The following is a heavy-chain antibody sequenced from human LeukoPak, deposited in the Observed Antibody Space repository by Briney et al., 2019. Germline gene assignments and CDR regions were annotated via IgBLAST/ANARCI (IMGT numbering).Heavy chain of an antibody. Sequence: GGSLRLSCAASGFTFSSYEMNWVRQAPGKGLEWASYISSSGSTIYYADSVKGRFTISRDNAKNSLYLQMNSLRAEDTAVYYCARAGYYYDSSGFFHFDYWGQGTLVTVSS. V-gene: IGHV3-48*03. CDR2: ISSSGSTI. J-gene: IGHJ4*02. CDR3: ARAGYYYDSSGFFHFDY. CDR1: GFTFSSYE. D-gene: IGHD3-22*01.